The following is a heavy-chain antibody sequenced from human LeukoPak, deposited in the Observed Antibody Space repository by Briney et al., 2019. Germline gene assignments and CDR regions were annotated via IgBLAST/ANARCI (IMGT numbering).Heavy chain of an antibody. CDR2: ISYDGSNK. D-gene: IGHD3-10*01. Sequence: GGSLRLSCAASGFTFSSYAMHWVRQAPGKGLEWVAVISYDGSNKYYADSVKGRFTISRDNSKNTLYLQMNSLRAEDTAVYYCAREMAGDDVVPFDYWGLGTLVTVSS. CDR3: AREMAGDDVVPFDY. V-gene: IGHV3-30-3*01. CDR1: GFTFSSYA. J-gene: IGHJ4*02.